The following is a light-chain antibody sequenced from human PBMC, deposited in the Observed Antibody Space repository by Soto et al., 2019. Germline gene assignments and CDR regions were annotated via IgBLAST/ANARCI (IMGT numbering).Light chain of an antibody. Sequence: DVVMTQSPLSLPVTPGEPASISCRSSQSLLHSNGYNFLIWYLQRPGQSPQLLIYLGSNRASGVPDRFSGSGSGTXFXLXISXXXXEDVGVYYCMQALQTWAFGQGTKVEIK. CDR2: LGS. J-gene: IGKJ1*01. V-gene: IGKV2-28*01. CDR3: MQALQTWA. CDR1: QSLLHSNGYNF.